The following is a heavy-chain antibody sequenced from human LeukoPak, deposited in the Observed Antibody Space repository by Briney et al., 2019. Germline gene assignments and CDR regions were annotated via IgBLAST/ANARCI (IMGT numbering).Heavy chain of an antibody. Sequence: SETLSLTCTVSGGSISSYYWSWIRQPPGKGLEWIGEINHSGSTNYNPSLKSRVTISVDTSKNQLSLKLSSVTAADTAVYYCATLWELPLGVYWGQGTLVTVSP. J-gene: IGHJ4*02. V-gene: IGHV4-34*01. D-gene: IGHD1-26*01. CDR2: INHSGST. CDR3: ATLWELPLGVY. CDR1: GGSISSYY.